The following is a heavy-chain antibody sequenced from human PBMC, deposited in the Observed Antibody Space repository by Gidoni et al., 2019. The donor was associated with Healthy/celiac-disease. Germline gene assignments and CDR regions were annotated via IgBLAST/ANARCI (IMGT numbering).Heavy chain of an antibody. CDR1: GGTFSSYA. V-gene: IGHV1-69*01. D-gene: IGHD6-19*01. Sequence: QVQLVQSGAAVKKPGSSVKVSCQASGGTFSSYAISWVRQAPGQGLEWMGGIIPIFGTANYAQKFQGRVTITADESTSTAYMELSSLRSEDTAVYYCARDLTVSSGGGGWFDPWGQGTLVTVSS. CDR3: ARDLTVSSGGGGWFDP. CDR2: IIPIFGTA. J-gene: IGHJ5*02.